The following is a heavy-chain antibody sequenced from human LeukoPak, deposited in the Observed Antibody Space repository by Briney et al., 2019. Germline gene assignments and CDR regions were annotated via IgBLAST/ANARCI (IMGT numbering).Heavy chain of an antibody. V-gene: IGHV3-30*04. J-gene: IGHJ4*02. CDR2: ISYDGSNK. D-gene: IGHD3-22*01. CDR1: GFTFSNYA. Sequence: PGGSLRLSCAASGFTFSNYAMHWVRQAPGKGLEWVAVISYDGSNKYYADSVKGRFTISRDNSKNTLYLQMSSLRAEDTAVYYCARAGKLGYYDSSGPFDYWGQGTLSPSPQ. CDR3: ARAGKLGYYDSSGPFDY.